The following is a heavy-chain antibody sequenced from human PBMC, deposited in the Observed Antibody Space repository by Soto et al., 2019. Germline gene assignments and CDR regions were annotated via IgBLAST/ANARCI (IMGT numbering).Heavy chain of an antibody. CDR1: GFTFSSYA. CDR2: ISGSGGST. J-gene: IGHJ6*02. V-gene: IGHV3-23*01. CDR3: AKSTREMVYVALYYYYGMDV. Sequence: PGGSLRLSCAASGFTFSSYAMSWVRQAPGKGLEWVSAISGSGGSTYYADSVKGRFTISRDNSKNTLYLQMNSLRAEDTAVYYCAKSTREMVYVALYYYYGMDVWGQGTTVTVSS. D-gene: IGHD2-8*01.